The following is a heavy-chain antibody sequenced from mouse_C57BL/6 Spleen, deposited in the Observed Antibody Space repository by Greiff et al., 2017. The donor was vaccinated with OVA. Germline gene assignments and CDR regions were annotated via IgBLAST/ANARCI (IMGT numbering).Heavy chain of an antibody. V-gene: IGHV5-6*01. CDR2: ISSGGSYT. CDR1: GFTFSSYG. D-gene: IGHD2-4*01. CDR3: ARYDYDKGFAY. J-gene: IGHJ3*01. Sequence: EVKLVESGGDLVKPGGSLKLSCAASGFTFSSYGMSWVRQTPDKRLEWVATISSGGSYTYYPDSVKGRFTISRANAKNTLYLQMSSLKSEDTAMYYCARYDYDKGFAYWGQGTLVTVSA.